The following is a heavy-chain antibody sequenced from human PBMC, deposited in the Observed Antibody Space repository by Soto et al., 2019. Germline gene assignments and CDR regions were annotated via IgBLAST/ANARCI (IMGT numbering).Heavy chain of an antibody. D-gene: IGHD3-16*01. CDR2: IYPGGST. V-gene: IGHV4-59*13. J-gene: IGHJ4*02. CDR1: GGSISGYY. CDR3: ERGIGDVHFDY. Sequence: SETLSLTCTVSGGSISGYYWSWIRQSPGKGLECIGYIYPGGSTNYNPSLKSRVTTSVDTSQSQFSLKLSSVIAADTAVYYCERGIGDVHFDYWGQGTVVTVSS.